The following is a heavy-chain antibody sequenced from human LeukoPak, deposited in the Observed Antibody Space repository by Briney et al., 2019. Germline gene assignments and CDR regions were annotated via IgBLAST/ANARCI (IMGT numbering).Heavy chain of an antibody. Sequence: PGGSLRLSCAASGLTFTSHSMNWGRRANGKRLEGSSSISSSSSSIYCADSVKEQFTITRDNAKNSLYLQMYMEMSEERSVYSAVCEGVRDESAMGTGYWGQG. CDR3: VCEGVRDESAMGTGY. J-gene: IGHJ4*02. D-gene: IGHD3/OR15-3a*01. CDR2: ISSSSSSI. CDR1: GLTFTSHS. V-gene: IGHV3-21*01.